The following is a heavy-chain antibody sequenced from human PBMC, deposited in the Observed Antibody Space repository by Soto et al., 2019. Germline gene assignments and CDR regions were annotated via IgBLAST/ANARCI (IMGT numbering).Heavy chain of an antibody. Sequence: GPTLVNPTQTLTLTCTFSGFSLSTSGVGVGWIRQPPGKALEWLALIYWDDDKRYNPSLESRVSITKDTSKNQVVLTMTNMDPVDTATYYCAHSRVGYYNSGSHYYDFVDWGQGTLVTVSS. CDR1: GFSLSTSGVG. CDR2: IYWDDDK. J-gene: IGHJ4*02. CDR3: AHSRVGYYNSGSHYYDFVD. D-gene: IGHD3-10*01. V-gene: IGHV2-5*02.